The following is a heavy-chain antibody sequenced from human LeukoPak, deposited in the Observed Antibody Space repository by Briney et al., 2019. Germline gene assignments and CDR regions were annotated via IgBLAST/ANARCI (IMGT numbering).Heavy chain of an antibody. CDR2: INPNSGGT. CDR3: ARDPAIFGVVSWYYFDY. CDR1: GYTFTGYY. V-gene: IGHV1-2*06. D-gene: IGHD3-3*01. J-gene: IGHJ4*02. Sequence: ASVKVSCKASGYTFTGYYMHWVRQAPGQGLEWMGRINPNSGGTNYAQKFQGRVTMTRDTSISTAYMELSRLRSDDTAVYYCARDPAIFGVVSWYYFDYWGQGTQVTVSS.